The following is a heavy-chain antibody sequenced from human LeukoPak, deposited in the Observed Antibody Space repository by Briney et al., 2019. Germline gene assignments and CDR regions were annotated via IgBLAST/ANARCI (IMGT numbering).Heavy chain of an antibody. CDR3: ARADYYGSGSYSAY. CDR1: GGSISSYY. Sequence: SETLSLTCTVSGGSISSYYWSWIRQPPGKGLEWIGYIYYSGSTNYNPSLKSRVTISVDTSKNQFSLKLSSVTAADTAVYYCARADYYGSGSYSAYWGQGTLVTVSS. V-gene: IGHV4-59*08. J-gene: IGHJ4*02. CDR2: IYYSGST. D-gene: IGHD3-10*01.